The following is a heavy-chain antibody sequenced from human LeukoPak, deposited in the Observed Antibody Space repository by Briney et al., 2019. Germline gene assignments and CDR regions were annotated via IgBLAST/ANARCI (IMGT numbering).Heavy chain of an antibody. D-gene: IGHD1-26*01. V-gene: IGHV3-23*01. CDR1: GFIFSSYA. CDR2: ISDSGGST. Sequence: PGGSLRLSCAASGFIFSSYAMNWVRQAPGKGLEWVSGISDSGGSTYYGDSVKGRFTISRDSSKNTVYLQMNSLRGEDTAVYYCAKDPYSGSFFDYWGQGTLVTVSS. CDR3: AKDPYSGSFFDY. J-gene: IGHJ4*02.